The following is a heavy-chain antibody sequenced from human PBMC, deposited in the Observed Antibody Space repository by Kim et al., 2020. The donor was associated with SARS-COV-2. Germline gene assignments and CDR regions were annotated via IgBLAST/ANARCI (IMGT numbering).Heavy chain of an antibody. CDR1: GGSISSYY. J-gene: IGHJ4*02. V-gene: IGHV4-59*08. D-gene: IGHD1-26*01. CDR2: ISYSGST. CDR3: ARGVGTTLFDY. Sequence: SETLSRTCSVSGGSISSYYWSWIRQPPGKGLEWIGYISYSGSTNYNPSLKSRVTISVDTSKSQFSLRLSSVTAADTAVYYCARGVGTTLFDYWGQGTLVTVSS.